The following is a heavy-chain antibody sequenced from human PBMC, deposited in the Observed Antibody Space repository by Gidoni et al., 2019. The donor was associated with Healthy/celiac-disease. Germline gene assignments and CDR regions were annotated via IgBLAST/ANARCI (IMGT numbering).Heavy chain of an antibody. D-gene: IGHD6-13*01. V-gene: IGHV4-39*01. CDR3: ARPLWSPGIAAAGVLLDV. CDR1: GGSISSSSYY. CDR2: IYYSGST. Sequence: QLQLQESGPGLVKPSETLSLTCTVPGGSISSSSYYWGWIRQPPGKGLEWIGSIYYSGSTYYNPSLKSRVTISVDTSKNQFSLKLSSVTAADTAVYYCARPLWSPGIAAAGVLLDVWGQGTTVTVSS. J-gene: IGHJ6*02.